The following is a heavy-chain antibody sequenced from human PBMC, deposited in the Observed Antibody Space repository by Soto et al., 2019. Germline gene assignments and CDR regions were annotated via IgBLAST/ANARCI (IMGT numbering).Heavy chain of an antibody. CDR2: ISSSSSYI. J-gene: IGHJ3*02. CDR3: AREGYCSGGSCYDRGAFDI. V-gene: IGHV3-21*01. Sequence: GGSLRLSCAASGFTFSSYSMNWVRQAPGKGLEWVSSISSSSSYIYYADSVKGRFTISRDNAKNSLYLQMNSLRAEDTAVYYCAREGYCSGGSCYDRGAFDIWGQGTMVTVSS. CDR1: GFTFSSYS. D-gene: IGHD2-15*01.